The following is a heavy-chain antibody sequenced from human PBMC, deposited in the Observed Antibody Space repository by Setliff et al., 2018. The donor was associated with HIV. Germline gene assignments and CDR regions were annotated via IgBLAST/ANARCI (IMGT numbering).Heavy chain of an antibody. V-gene: IGHV4-39*07. CDR1: GGSISRGSYS. J-gene: IGHJ4*02. CDR2: ISYTGIT. D-gene: IGHD2-21*01. Sequence: PSETLSLTCTVSGGSISRGSYSWGWIRQPPGKGLEWIGSISYTGITNYNPSLKSRVTISRDMSKNQFSLKLSSVTAADTAVYYCARWREMEGDYFDYWGQGTLVTVSS. CDR3: ARWREMEGDYFDY.